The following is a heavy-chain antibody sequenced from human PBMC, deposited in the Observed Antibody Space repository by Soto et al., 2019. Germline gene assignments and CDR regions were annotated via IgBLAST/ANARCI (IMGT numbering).Heavy chain of an antibody. V-gene: IGHV3-23*02. Sequence: EVQVLESGGGLVQPGGSLRLSCAASGFTIRNYAMSWGRQAPGKALEWVAGISGTTDRTYYRDSVEGRFTIFKDTSKNTLYLEMNSLRAEDTALYRCEGSWTWGQGTLVTVSS. CDR3: EGSWT. CDR1: GFTIRNYA. J-gene: IGHJ1*01. D-gene: IGHD5-12*01. CDR2: ISGTTDRT.